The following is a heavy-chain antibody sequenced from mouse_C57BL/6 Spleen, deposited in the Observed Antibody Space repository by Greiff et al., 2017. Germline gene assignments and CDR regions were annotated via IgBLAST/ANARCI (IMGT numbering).Heavy chain of an antibody. CDR3: TKSLDYYGSSHWYFDV. J-gene: IGHJ1*03. CDR2: ISSGGDYI. Sequence: EVKLVESGEGLVKPGGSLKLSCAASGFTFSSYAMSWVRQTPEKRLEWVAYISSGGDYIYYADTVKGRFTISRDNARNTLYLQMSSLKSEDTAMYYCTKSLDYYGSSHWYFDVWGTGTTVTVSS. V-gene: IGHV5-9-1*02. D-gene: IGHD1-1*01. CDR1: GFTFSSYA.